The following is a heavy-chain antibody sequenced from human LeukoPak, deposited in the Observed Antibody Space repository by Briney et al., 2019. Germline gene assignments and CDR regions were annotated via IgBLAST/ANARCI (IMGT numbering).Heavy chain of an antibody. CDR1: GGTFSSYA. CDR2: IIPIFGTA. V-gene: IGHV1-69*05. J-gene: IGHJ6*03. Sequence: ASVKVSCKASGGTFSSYAISWVRQAPGQGLEWMGGIIPIFGTANYAQKFQGRVTITTDESTSTAYMELSSLRSEDTAVYYCARGPYCSSTSCLLGDYYYYYMDVWGKGTTVTVSS. CDR3: ARGPYCSSTSCLLGDYYYYYMDV. D-gene: IGHD2-2*01.